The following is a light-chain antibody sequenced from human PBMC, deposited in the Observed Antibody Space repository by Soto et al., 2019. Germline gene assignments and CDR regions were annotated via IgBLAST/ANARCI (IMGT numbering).Light chain of an antibody. Sequence: EIVLTQSPDTLSLSPGERATLSCRASQSVPNSRLAWYQQKPGQAPRLLIYDASNRATGIPARFSGSGSGTDFTLTISSLEPEDFAVYYCQQRSNWPRTFGQGTKVDNK. V-gene: IGKV3-11*01. J-gene: IGKJ1*01. CDR3: QQRSNWPRT. CDR2: DAS. CDR1: QSVPNSR.